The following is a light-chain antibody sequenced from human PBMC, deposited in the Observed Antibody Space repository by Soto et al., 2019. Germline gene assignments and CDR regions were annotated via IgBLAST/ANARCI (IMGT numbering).Light chain of an antibody. CDR1: QSVSSN. CDR2: GAS. CDR3: QQYANWVRST. Sequence: EIEMTHSPTTLSVSPGERATLSCRASQSVSSNLAWYQQKPGQAPRLLIYGASTRATGIPARFSGSGSGTVCSLNFCSLQSEDFAVYYCQQYANWVRSTFGQGTVLEI. V-gene: IGKV3-15*01. J-gene: IGKJ5*01.